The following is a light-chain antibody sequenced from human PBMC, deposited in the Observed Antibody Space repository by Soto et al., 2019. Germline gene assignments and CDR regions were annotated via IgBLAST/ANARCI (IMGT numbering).Light chain of an antibody. J-gene: IGKJ2*01. Sequence: DIQMTQSPSSMSASVGDRVTISCRASQSISTLLNWYQQKPGKAPKLLIYAASTLQSGVPSRFSGSGSGTDFTLTITSLQHEDFATYYCQQSNITPQTFGQGTKLEIK. V-gene: IGKV1-39*01. CDR1: QSISTL. CDR3: QQSNITPQT. CDR2: AAS.